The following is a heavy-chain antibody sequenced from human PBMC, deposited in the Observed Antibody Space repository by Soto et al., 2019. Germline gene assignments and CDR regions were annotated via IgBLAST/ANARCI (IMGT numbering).Heavy chain of an antibody. CDR3: SRMDGTSYSCTYHSEY. CDR1: GFTFSGYA. V-gene: IGHV3-49*03. D-gene: IGHD2-2*01. J-gene: IGHJ4*02. CDR2: IRGSPYGLTS. Sequence: GGSLRLSCTASGFTFSGYAVSWLRLGPGKGLEWVGFIRGSPYGLTSEYCASVKGRLTFSRDDPKSIAYQPNNSLKTEVTGVYYCSRMDGTSYSCTYHSEYWGQGTLVAVSS.